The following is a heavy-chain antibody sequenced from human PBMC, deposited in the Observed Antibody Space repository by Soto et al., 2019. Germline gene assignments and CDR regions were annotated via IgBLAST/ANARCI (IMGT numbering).Heavy chain of an antibody. CDR1: GYTFTGYD. D-gene: IGHD3-3*01. CDR2: MNPNSGNT. CDR3: AILSPYYNFWSGYYLNWFDP. Sequence: GASVKVSCKASGYTFTGYDINGVRQATGQGLEWMGWMNPNSGNTGYAQKFQGRVTRTRNTSISTAYMELSSRRSEDTAVYYSAILSPYYNFWSGYYLNWFDPWGQGTLVTVSS. J-gene: IGHJ5*02. V-gene: IGHV1-8*01.